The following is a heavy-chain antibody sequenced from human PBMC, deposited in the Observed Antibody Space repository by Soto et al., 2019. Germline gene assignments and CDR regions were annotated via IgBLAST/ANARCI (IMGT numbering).Heavy chain of an antibody. V-gene: IGHV4-31*03. CDR1: GGSISSGGYY. D-gene: IGHD1-1*01. CDR2: IYYSGST. CDR3: ASLSDDEGLDY. Sequence: QVQLQESGPGLVKPSQTLSLTCTVSGGSISSGGYYWSWIRQHPGKGLEWIGYIYYSGSTYYNPSLQSRVTISVDTSKNQFSLKLSSVTAADTAVYYCASLSDDEGLDYWAREPWSPSPQ. J-gene: IGHJ4*02.